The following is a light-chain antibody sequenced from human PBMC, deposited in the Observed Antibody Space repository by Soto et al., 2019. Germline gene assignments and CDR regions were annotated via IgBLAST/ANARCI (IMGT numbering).Light chain of an antibody. V-gene: IGKV1-39*01. CDR1: QSISSY. J-gene: IGKJ4*01. CDR2: AAS. CDR3: QQSYSTPLT. Sequence: DIQMTQSPSSLSASVGDRVTITCRASQSISSYFNWYQQKPGKAPKLLIYAASSLQSGVPSRFSGSGSGTDLTLTISSLQPEDFATYYCQQSYSTPLTCGGGTKVEIK.